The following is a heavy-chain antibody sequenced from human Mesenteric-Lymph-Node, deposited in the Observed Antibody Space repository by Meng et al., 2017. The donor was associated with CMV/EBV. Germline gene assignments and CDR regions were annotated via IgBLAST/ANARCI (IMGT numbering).Heavy chain of an antibody. CDR1: GFTFKDYT. V-gene: IGHV3-21*06. Sequence: GESLKISCVASGFTFKDYTMNWVRQAPGKGLEWVSFISTTSSYKYYADSLKGRFSITRDNTKNSLYLQINSLRAEDTAVYYCARDPSLGKWNPRAVSGMDVWGQGTTVTVSS. CDR2: ISTTSSYK. D-gene: IGHD1-20*01. J-gene: IGHJ6*02. CDR3: ARDPSLGKWNPRAVSGMDV.